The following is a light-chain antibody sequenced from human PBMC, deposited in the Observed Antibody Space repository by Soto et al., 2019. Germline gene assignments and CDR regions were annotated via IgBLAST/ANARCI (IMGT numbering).Light chain of an antibody. CDR3: QQYNTAWT. CDR2: EAS. Sequence: QTTHWPSTVPASVADRVTISCRASQSIGSWLAWYQQKPGKAPNLLIYEASNLESGVPSRFSGSGSGTEFSLTISSLQPDDFATYYCQQYNTAWTFGQGTKVDI. J-gene: IGKJ1*01. CDR1: QSIGSW. V-gene: IGKV1-5*01.